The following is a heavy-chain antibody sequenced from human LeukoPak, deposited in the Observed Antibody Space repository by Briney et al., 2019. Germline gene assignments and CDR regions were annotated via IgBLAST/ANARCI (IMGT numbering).Heavy chain of an antibody. V-gene: IGHV3-21*01. D-gene: IGHD3-10*01. J-gene: IGHJ6*03. CDR1: GFTFSSYS. CDR2: ISSSSSYI. CDR3: VRDRFRMDV. Sequence: GGSLRLSCAASGFTFSSYSMNWVRRAPGKGLEWVSSISSSSSYIYYADSMKGRFTISRDNAKNSLYLQMNSLTAEDTAVYFCVRDRFRMDVWGKGTTVIVSS.